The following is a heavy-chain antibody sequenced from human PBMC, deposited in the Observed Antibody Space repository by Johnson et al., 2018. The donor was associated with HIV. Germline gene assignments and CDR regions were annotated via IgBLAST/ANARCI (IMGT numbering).Heavy chain of an antibody. D-gene: IGHD4-17*01. CDR2: ISSNGGST. Sequence: VQLVESGGGLVKPGGSLRLSCAASGFTVSSNYMSWVRQAPGKGLEYVSAISSNGGSTYYANSVKGRFTISRDNSKNTLYLQMGSLRAEDMAVYYCARGETTVTLCAFDIWGQGTMVTVSS. V-gene: IGHV3-64*01. CDR1: GFTVSSNY. CDR3: ARGETTVTLCAFDI. J-gene: IGHJ3*02.